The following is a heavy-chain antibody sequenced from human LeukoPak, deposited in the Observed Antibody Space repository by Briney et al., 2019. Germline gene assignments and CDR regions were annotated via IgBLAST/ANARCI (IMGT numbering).Heavy chain of an antibody. CDR1: GGSFSGYY. D-gene: IGHD3-16*02. Sequence: SETLSLTCAVYGGSFSGYYWSWIRQPPGKGLEWIGEINHSGSTNYNPSLKSRVTISVDTSKNQFLLKLSSVTAADTAVYYCARVYYDYVWGSYPRQRGCWFGPWGQGTLVTVSS. V-gene: IGHV4-34*01. CDR3: ARVYYDYVWGSYPRQRGCWFGP. J-gene: IGHJ5*02. CDR2: INHSGST.